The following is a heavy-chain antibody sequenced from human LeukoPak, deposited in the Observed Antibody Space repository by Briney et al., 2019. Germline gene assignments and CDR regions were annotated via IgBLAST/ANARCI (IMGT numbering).Heavy chain of an antibody. D-gene: IGHD2-2*01. CDR2: ISGSGGST. CDR1: GFTFSSYA. V-gene: IGHV3-23*01. Sequence: GGSLRLSCAASGFTFSSYAMSWVRQAPGKGLEWVSAISGSGGSTHYADSVRGRFTFSRDNSQNTLYLQMTSLTVDDTAVYYCAKSPIVPASWVRPGFDYWGQGTLVIVSS. J-gene: IGHJ4*02. CDR3: AKSPIVPASWVRPGFDY.